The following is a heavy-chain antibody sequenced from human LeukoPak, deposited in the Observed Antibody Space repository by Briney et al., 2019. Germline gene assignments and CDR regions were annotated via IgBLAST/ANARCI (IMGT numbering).Heavy chain of an antibody. V-gene: IGHV3-11*04. CDR3: AREHSSSYFFDY. Sequence: GGSLRLSCAASGFTLSDYYMNWIRQAPGKGLEWVSYIISSGSTIYYADSVRGRFTISRDNAKNLLYLQMNSLRAEDTAVYYCAREHSSSYFFDYWGQGTLVTVSS. D-gene: IGHD6-13*01. CDR1: GFTLSDYY. CDR2: IISSGSTI. J-gene: IGHJ4*02.